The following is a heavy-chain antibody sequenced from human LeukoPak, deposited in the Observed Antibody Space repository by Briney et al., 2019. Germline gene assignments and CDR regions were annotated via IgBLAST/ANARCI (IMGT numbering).Heavy chain of an antibody. Sequence: SETLSLTCTVSGGSISGYYWSWIRQPPGKGLEWTGYISYSGNTNYNPSLKSRVTISLDTSKNQLSLKLSSVTAADTAIYYCARDDSSGRMDVWGQGTTVTVSS. CDR2: ISYSGNT. CDR3: ARDDSSGRMDV. D-gene: IGHD3-22*01. CDR1: GGSISGYY. J-gene: IGHJ6*02. V-gene: IGHV4-59*01.